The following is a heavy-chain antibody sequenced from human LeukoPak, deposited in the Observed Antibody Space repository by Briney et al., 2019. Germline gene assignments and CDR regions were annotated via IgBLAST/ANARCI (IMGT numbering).Heavy chain of an antibody. CDR2: IYTTGST. V-gene: IGHV4-4*07. Sequence: PSETLSLTCSVSGGSISSYYWSWSRQPAGKGLEWIGRIYTTGSTNYNPSLKSRVTMSVDTSKNQLSLKLTSVTVADTAVYYCARGSREMATTFDYWGQGTLVTVSS. CDR3: ARGSREMATTFDY. D-gene: IGHD5-24*01. J-gene: IGHJ4*02. CDR1: GGSISSYY.